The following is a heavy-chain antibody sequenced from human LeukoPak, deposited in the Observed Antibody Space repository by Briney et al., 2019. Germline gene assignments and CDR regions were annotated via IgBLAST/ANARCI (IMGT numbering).Heavy chain of an antibody. CDR3: AKDFVARNGVFDAFDI. CDR1: GFIFGDYS. J-gene: IGHJ3*02. CDR2: IGGGGVDA. D-gene: IGHD3-10*01. Sequence: GGSLRLSCAASGFIFGDYSMNWVRKTPGKGLEWVASIGGGGVDADYADSMKGRFTVSRDNSKNTLYLQMNSLRVEDTATYYCAKDFVARNGVFDAFDIWGQGARVTVSS. V-gene: IGHV3-23*01.